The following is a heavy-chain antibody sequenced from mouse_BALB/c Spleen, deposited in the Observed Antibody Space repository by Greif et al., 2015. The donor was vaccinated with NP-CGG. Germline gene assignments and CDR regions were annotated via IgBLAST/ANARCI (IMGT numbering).Heavy chain of an antibody. CDR3: AKGYYGNYGYYAMDY. Sequence: EVKLQESGAELVKPGASVKLSCTASGFNIKDTYMHWVKQRPEQGLEWIGRIDPANGNTKYDPKFQGKATITADTSSNTAYLQLSSLTSEDTAVYYCAKGYYGNYGYYAMDYWGQGTSVTVSS. CDR2: IDPANGNT. D-gene: IGHD2-1*01. J-gene: IGHJ4*01. V-gene: IGHV14-3*02. CDR1: GFNIKDTY.